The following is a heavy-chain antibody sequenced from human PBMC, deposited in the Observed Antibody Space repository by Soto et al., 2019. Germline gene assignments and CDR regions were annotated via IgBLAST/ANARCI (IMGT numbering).Heavy chain of an antibody. D-gene: IGHD3-22*01. J-gene: IGHJ4*02. Sequence: GGSLRLSCAVSGFNVNENYMGWVRQAPGKGLEWVSIIYIDGGIYYGDSVKGRFTISRDNSKNTLNLQMNNLRAEDTATYYCATPKGAYYNDYFDYWGQGTLVTVSS. V-gene: IGHV3-53*01. CDR2: IYIDGGI. CDR1: GFNVNENY. CDR3: ATPKGAYYNDYFDY.